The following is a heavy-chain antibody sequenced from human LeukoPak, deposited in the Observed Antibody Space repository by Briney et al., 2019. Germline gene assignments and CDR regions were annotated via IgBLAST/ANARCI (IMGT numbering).Heavy chain of an antibody. D-gene: IGHD3-3*01. V-gene: IGHV4-38-2*01. J-gene: IGHJ4*02. CDR3: ARTHAKPTIFGVVIIRHADY. Sequence: KTSETLSLTCAVSGYPISSGYYWGWIRQPPGMGLVCIGSIYHSGSTYYTPSLKSRVTISVDTSKNKFSLKLSSVTAADTAVYYCARTHAKPTIFGVVIIRHADYWGQGTLVTVSS. CDR2: IYHSGST. CDR1: GYPISSGYY.